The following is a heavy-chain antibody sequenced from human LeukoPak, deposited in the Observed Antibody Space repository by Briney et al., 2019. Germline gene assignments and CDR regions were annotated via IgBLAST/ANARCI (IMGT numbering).Heavy chain of an antibody. Sequence: SETLSLTCTVSGGSISSGGYYWSWIRQHPGKGLEWIGYIYYSGSTYCNPSLKSRVTISVDTSKNQFSLKLSSVTAADTAVYYCARGTTSDWLSQRNWFDPWGQGTLVTVSS. J-gene: IGHJ5*02. CDR2: IYYSGST. CDR3: ARGTTSDWLSQRNWFDP. V-gene: IGHV4-31*03. D-gene: IGHD3-9*01. CDR1: GGSISSGGYY.